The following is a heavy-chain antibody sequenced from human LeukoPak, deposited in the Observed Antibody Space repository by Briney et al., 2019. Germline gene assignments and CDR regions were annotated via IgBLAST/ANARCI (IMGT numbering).Heavy chain of an antibody. CDR3: ARGRYYFDY. V-gene: IGHV3-7*04. CDR1: GFTFSSYW. CDR2: IKQDGSEK. J-gene: IGHJ4*02. Sequence: GGSLRLSCAASGFTFSSYWMSWIRQAPGEGLEGVANIKQDGSEKYYVDSVKGRFTISRDNAKNSLYLQMNSLRAEDTAVYYCARGRYYFDYWGQGTLVTVSS.